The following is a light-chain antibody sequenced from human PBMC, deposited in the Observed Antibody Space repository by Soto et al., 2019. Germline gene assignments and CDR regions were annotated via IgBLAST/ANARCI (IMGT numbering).Light chain of an antibody. CDR2: DVG. J-gene: IGLJ3*02. CDR1: SSGVGAYIY. Sequence: QSALTQPRSVSGSPGQSVTISCTGTSSGVGAYIYVSWYQQYPAKAPKVMIYDVGRRPSGVPDRFSGSKSGNTASLTISGLQAEDEAVYFCCSYAGNKTVVFGGGTKLTVL. V-gene: IGLV2-11*01. CDR3: CSYAGNKTVV.